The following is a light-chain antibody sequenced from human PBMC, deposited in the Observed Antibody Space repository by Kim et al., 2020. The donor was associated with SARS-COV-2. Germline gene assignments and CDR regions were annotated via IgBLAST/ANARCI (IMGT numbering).Light chain of an antibody. V-gene: IGLV1-44*01. CDR2: TND. J-gene: IGLJ3*02. Sequence: ELTQPPSASGIPGQRVTISCSGSSSKIGSTAVNWYQQLPGTAPKLLIYTNDQRPSGVPDRFSGSKSGTSASLAISGLQSEDEADYYCAAWDDTLNVWVFGGGTKLTVL. CDR1: SSKIGSTA. CDR3: AAWDDTLNVWV.